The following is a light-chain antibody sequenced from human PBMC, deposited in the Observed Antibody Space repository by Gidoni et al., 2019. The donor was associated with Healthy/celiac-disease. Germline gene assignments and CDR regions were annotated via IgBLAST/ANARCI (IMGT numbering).Light chain of an antibody. CDR2: YKSDSDK. CDR1: SGINVGTYR. J-gene: IGLJ3*02. V-gene: IGLV5-45*01. Sequence: QAVLTQPASFSASPGASASLTCTLRSGINVGTYRIYWYQQKPGSPPQYLLRYKSDSDKQQGSGVPSRFSVSKDASANAGILRISGLQSEDEADYYCMIWHSSAWVFGGGTKLTVL. CDR3: MIWHSSAWV.